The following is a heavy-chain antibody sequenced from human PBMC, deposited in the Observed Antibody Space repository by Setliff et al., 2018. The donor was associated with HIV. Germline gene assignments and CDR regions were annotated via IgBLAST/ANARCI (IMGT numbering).Heavy chain of an antibody. J-gene: IGHJ6*02. CDR3: ARWGYSRDGMDV. CDR1: GFTFSDYW. Sequence: GGSLRLSCAASGFTFSDYWMSWVRQAPGKGLEWVANINHVGREKYYLDSLEGRFTISRDNAKNSLFLQMNSLRAEDTAVYYCARWGYSRDGMDVWGQGTTVTVSS. CDR2: INHVGREK. V-gene: IGHV3-7*01. D-gene: IGHD4-4*01.